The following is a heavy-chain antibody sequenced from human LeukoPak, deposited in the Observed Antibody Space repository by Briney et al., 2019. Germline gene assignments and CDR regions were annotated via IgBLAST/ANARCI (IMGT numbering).Heavy chain of an antibody. CDR2: INHSGSN. CDR3: AGYSSSWLEYYFDY. V-gene: IGHV4-34*01. CDR1: GGSFSGYY. Sequence: PSETLSLTCAVYGGSFSGYYWSWIRQPPGKGLEWIGEINHSGSNNYKPSLKSRVTISVDTSKNQFSLRLSSVTAADTAGYYCAGYSSSWLEYYFDYWGQGTLVTVSS. J-gene: IGHJ4*02. D-gene: IGHD6-13*01.